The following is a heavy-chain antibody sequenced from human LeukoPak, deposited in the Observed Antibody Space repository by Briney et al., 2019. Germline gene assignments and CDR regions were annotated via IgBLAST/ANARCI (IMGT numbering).Heavy chain of an antibody. Sequence: GGSLRLSCAASGFTFSRYWMSWVRQAPGKGLEWVANIKQDGSEKYYVGSVKGRFTISRDNAKNSLYLQMNSLRAEDTAVYYCARDRILMVFAPYFDHWGQGSLVTVSS. CDR1: GFTFSRYW. V-gene: IGHV3-7*01. J-gene: IGHJ4*02. D-gene: IGHD2-8*01. CDR3: ARDRILMVFAPYFDH. CDR2: IKQDGSEK.